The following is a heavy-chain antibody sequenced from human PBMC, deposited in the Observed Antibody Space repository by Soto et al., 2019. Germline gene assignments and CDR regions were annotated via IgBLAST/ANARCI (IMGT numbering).Heavy chain of an antibody. V-gene: IGHV1-18*01. Sequence: ASVKVSCKASGYTFTSYGIIWVRQAPGQGLEWMGWISAYNGNTNYAQKLQGRVTMTTDTSTSTAYMELRSLRSDDTAVYYCARWTLRGYCSGGSCYSGWFDPWGQGTLVTVSS. D-gene: IGHD2-15*01. CDR2: ISAYNGNT. J-gene: IGHJ5*02. CDR1: GYTFTSYG. CDR3: ARWTLRGYCSGGSCYSGWFDP.